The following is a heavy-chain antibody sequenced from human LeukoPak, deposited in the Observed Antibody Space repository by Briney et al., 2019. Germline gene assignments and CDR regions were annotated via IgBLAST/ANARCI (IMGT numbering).Heavy chain of an antibody. CDR1: GGSISSYY. CDR2: IYTSGST. CDR3: ARSGGVTPPYAFDI. Sequence: SETLSLTCTVSGGSISSYYWSWIRQPAGKGLEWIGRIYTSGSTNYNPSLKSRVTISVDTSKNQFSLKLSSVTAADTAVYYCARSGGVTPPYAFDIWGQGTMVTVSP. V-gene: IGHV4-4*07. J-gene: IGHJ3*02. D-gene: IGHD3-16*01.